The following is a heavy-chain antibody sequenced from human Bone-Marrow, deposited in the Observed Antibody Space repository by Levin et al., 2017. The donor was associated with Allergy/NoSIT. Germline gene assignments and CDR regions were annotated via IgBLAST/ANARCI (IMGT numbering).Heavy chain of an antibody. CDR3: ARAADPRDFYYYYMDV. J-gene: IGHJ6*03. Sequence: PGESLKISCVGSGFTFSTYGVHWVRQAPGKGLEWVAVISYDGSNKFYADSVKGRFTISRDNSQNTLYLQMSSLRVDDPARYYGARAADPRDFYYYYMDVWGKGTTVTVSS. CDR2: ISYDGSNK. CDR1: GFTFSTYG. V-gene: IGHV3-30*04.